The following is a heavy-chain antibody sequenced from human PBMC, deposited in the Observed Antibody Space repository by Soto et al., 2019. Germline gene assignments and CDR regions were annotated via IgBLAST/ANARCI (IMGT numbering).Heavy chain of an antibody. D-gene: IGHD3-22*01. Sequence: SVKVSCKASGGTFSSYAISWVRQAPGQGLEWMGGIIPIFGTANYVQKFQGRVTITADKSTSTAYMELSSLRSEDTAVYYCARSKVVIKADFDYWGQGTLVTVSS. CDR3: ARSKVVIKADFDY. CDR1: GGTFSSYA. J-gene: IGHJ4*02. CDR2: IIPIFGTA. V-gene: IGHV1-69*06.